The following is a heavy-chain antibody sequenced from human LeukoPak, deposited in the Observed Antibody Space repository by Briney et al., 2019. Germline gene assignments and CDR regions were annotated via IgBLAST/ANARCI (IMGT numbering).Heavy chain of an antibody. CDR2: ISANSGNT. CDR3: ARDNNYRFDY. V-gene: IGHV1-18*01. J-gene: IGHJ4*02. CDR1: SYTFTSKG. D-gene: IGHD5-24*01. Sequence: ASVKVSCKSSSYTFTSKGVSWVRQAPGEGLEWMGWISANSGNTNYAQKFQGRVTMTTDTSSSTVYMELRSLRSDDTALYYCARDNNYRFDYWGQGTLVTVPS.